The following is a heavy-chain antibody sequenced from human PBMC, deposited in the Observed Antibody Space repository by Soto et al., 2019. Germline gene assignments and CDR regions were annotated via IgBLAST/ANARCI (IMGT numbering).Heavy chain of an antibody. Sequence: GGSLRLSCAASGFTFSSYGMHWVRQAPGKGLEWVAVIWYDGSNKYYADSVKGRFTISRDNSKNTLYLQMNSLRAEDTAVYYCARDRVLGELLELWYYGMDVWGQGTTVTVSS. V-gene: IGHV3-33*01. CDR3: ARDRVLGELLELWYYGMDV. CDR1: GFTFSSYG. J-gene: IGHJ6*02. CDR2: IWYDGSNK. D-gene: IGHD1-26*01.